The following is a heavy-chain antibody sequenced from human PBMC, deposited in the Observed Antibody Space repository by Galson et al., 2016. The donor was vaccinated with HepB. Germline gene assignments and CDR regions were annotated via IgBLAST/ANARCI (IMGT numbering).Heavy chain of an antibody. CDR3: ARGVVQYQFLHKSNYYYGMDV. J-gene: IGHJ6*02. V-gene: IGHV4-59*01. CDR1: SGSMSNFY. CDR2: TFYSGST. Sequence: SETLSLTCTVSSGSMSNFYWSWIRQSPGKGLEWIGYTFYSGSTNYNPSLKSRLTISVDTSKRQFSLKLRSVTAADTAVYYCARGVVQYQFLHKSNYYYGMDVWGQGTTVTVSS. D-gene: IGHD2-2*01.